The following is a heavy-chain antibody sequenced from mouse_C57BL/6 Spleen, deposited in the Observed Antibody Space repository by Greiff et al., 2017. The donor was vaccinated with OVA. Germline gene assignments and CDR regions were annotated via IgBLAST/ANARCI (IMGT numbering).Heavy chain of an antibody. CDR1: GYAFSSSW. D-gene: IGHD1-1*01. CDR2: IYPGDGDT. J-gene: IGHJ4*01. CDR3: ARDYGSSWDYYAMDY. Sequence: VQLQQSGPELVKPGASVKISCKASGYAFSSSWMHWVKQRPGKGLEWIGRIYPGDGDTNYNGKFKGKATLTAAKSSSTAYMQLSSLTSEDSAVYFCARDYGSSWDYYAMDYWGQGTSVTVSS. V-gene: IGHV1-82*01.